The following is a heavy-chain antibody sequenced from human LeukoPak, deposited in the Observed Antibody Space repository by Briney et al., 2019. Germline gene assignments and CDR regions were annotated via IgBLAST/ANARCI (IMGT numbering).Heavy chain of an antibody. CDR1: GGSISSGGYY. D-gene: IGHD2-2*01. CDR3: ATSEGMHCSSTSCPPDY. CDR2: IYYSGST. V-gene: IGHV4-31*03. Sequence: SETLSLTCTVSGGSISSGGYYWSWIRQHPGKGLEWIGYIYYSGSTYYNPSLKSRVTISVDTSKNQFSLKLSSVTAADTAVYYCATSEGMHCSSTSCPPDYRGQGTLVTVSS. J-gene: IGHJ4*02.